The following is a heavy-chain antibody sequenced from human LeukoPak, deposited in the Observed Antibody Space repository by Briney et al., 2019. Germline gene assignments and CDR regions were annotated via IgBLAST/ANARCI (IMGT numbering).Heavy chain of an antibody. CDR2: VNQDVSEK. J-gene: IGHJ4*02. D-gene: IGHD5-18*01. V-gene: IGHV3-7*05. CDR3: ARGFSYSEDYFDY. Sequence: PGGSLRLSCAVSGFTFSNYWMTWVRQAPGKGLEWVANVNQDVSEKYYVDSVKGRFTISRDNAKNSLFLQMNSLRAEDTAVYYCARGFSYSEDYFDYWGQGTLVTVSS. CDR1: GFTFSNYW.